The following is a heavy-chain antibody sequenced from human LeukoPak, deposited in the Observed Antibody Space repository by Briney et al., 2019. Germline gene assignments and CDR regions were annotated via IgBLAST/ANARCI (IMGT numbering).Heavy chain of an antibody. J-gene: IGHJ3*02. Sequence: SETLSLTCTVSGGSISSYYWSWIRQPPGKGLEWIGYIYYSGSTNYNPSLKSRVTISVDTSKNQFSLKLSSVTAADTAVYYCARDGRETITYYDILTGYGWDAFDIWGQGTMVTVSS. CDR3: ARDGRETITYYDILTGYGWDAFDI. CDR2: IYYSGST. CDR1: GGSISSYY. D-gene: IGHD3-9*01. V-gene: IGHV4-59*01.